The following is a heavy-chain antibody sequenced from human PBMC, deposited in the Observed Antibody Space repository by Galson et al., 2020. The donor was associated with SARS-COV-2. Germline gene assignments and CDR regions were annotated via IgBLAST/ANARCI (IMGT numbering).Heavy chain of an antibody. CDR2: TYKSGNN. D-gene: IGHD3-3*01. CDR1: GGSTSSGNYY. Sequence: SETLSLTCTVSGGSTSSGNYYWSWTTQPAGQGLEWIGRTYKSGNNHSNPTLSSPITISVDTSKNQFSLRLRSVTAADTAVYYCARGNPPSVMIFVIVTGPCGMDVWGEGTAVTVSS. V-gene: IGHV4-61*02. J-gene: IGHJ6*02. CDR3: ARGNPPSVMIFVIVTGPCGMDV.